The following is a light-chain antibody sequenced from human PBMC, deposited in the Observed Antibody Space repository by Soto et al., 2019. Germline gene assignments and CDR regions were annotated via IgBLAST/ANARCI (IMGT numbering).Light chain of an antibody. J-gene: IGLJ3*02. CDR1: SSNIGSNL. CDR2: NN. CDR3: ALWDDSLNGLRV. Sequence: QSVLTQPPSASGTPGQTVTISCSGSSSNIGSNLVNWYQLLPGTTPRLLIYNNQRPSAVPDRFSGSKSGTSASLAISGLQSEDEGDYFCALWDDSLNGLRVFGGGTKLTVL. V-gene: IGLV1-44*01.